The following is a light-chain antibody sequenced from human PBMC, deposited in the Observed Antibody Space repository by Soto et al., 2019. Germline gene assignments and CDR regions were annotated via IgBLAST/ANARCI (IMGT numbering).Light chain of an antibody. CDR2: GAS. V-gene: IGKV3-20*01. J-gene: IGKJ5*01. Sequence: TQSPATLSVSQGESATLSCRASQSVSNNLTWYQQKPGQPPKLLIYGASTRATGVPGRFSGSGSGTDFTLTISRLEPEDFAVYYCQQYGSSPTTFGQGTRLEI. CDR3: QQYGSSPTT. CDR1: QSVSNN.